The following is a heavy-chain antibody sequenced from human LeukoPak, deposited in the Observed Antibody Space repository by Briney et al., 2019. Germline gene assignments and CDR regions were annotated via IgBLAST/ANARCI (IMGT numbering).Heavy chain of an antibody. Sequence: SETLSLTCAVYGGSFSGYYWSWIRQPPGKGLEWIGEINHSGSTNYNPSLKSRVTISVDTSKNQFSLKLSSVTAADTAVYYCARGPPSGSYCGGDCYGYWGQGTLVTVSS. CDR3: ARGPPSGSYCGGDCYGY. V-gene: IGHV4-34*01. CDR2: INHSGST. CDR1: GGSFSGYY. D-gene: IGHD2-21*01. J-gene: IGHJ4*02.